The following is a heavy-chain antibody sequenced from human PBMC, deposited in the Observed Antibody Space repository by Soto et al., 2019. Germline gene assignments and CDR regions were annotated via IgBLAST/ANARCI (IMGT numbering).Heavy chain of an antibody. CDR2: IYYSGST. D-gene: IGHD1-20*01. CDR3: ARDFGSNWNEVPHYYYGMDV. Sequence: PSETLSLTCTVSGGSISSGGYYWSWIRQHPGKGLEWIGYIYYSGSTYYNPSLKSRVTISVDTSKNQFSLKLSSVTAADTAVYYCARDFGSNWNEVPHYYYGMDVWGQGTTVTVSS. V-gene: IGHV4-31*03. J-gene: IGHJ6*02. CDR1: GGSISSGGYY.